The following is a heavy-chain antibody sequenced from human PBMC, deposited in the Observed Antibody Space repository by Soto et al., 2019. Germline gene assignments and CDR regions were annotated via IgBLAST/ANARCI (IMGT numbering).Heavy chain of an antibody. D-gene: IGHD2-15*01. CDR3: ARAPVVTKYFDY. CDR2: IYYSGST. V-gene: IGHV4-61*01. Sequence: SETLSLTCTVSGGSVSSGNYYWSWIRQPPGKGLEWIGYIYYSGSTNYNPSLKSRVTISLDTSKNQFSLKLNSVTAADTAVYYCARAPVVTKYFDYWGQGTLVTVSS. CDR1: GGSVSSGNYY. J-gene: IGHJ4*02.